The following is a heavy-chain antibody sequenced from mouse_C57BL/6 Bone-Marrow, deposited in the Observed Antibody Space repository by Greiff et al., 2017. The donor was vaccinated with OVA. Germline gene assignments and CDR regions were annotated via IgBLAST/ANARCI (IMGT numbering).Heavy chain of an antibody. J-gene: IGHJ3*01. CDR2: IYPGSGST. D-gene: IGHD2-4*01. CDR1: GYTFTSYW. V-gene: IGHV1-55*01. CDR3: AREGIDWDYGAWFAY. Sequence: QVQLQQPGAELVKPGASVKMSCKASGYTFTSYWITWVKQRPGQGLEWIGDIYPGSGSTNYNEKFKSKATLTVDTSSSTAYMQLSSLTSEDSAVYYCAREGIDWDYGAWFAYWGQGTLVTVSA.